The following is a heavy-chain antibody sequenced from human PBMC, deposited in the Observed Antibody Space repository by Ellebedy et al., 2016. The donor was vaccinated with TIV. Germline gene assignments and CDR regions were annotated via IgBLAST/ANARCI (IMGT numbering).Heavy chain of an antibody. CDR1: GFTFSPYAM. D-gene: IGHD2-15*01. CDR3: ARTGRGGSTGMDV. V-gene: IGHV4-4*02. Sequence: MPGGSLRLSCAASGFTFSPYAMAWVRQPPGKGLEWIGEISHSGSTNYNPSLKSRVTISVDKSKNQFSLKLSSVTAADTAVYYCARTGRGGSTGMDVWGQGTTVTVSS. J-gene: IGHJ6*02. CDR2: ISHSGST.